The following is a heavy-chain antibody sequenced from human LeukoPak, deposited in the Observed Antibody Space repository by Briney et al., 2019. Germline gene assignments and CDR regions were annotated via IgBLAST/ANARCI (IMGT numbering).Heavy chain of an antibody. Sequence: GGSLRLSCEASGFTFRNHAMYWVRQGPGKGLEWVATISYDGSNRYYADSVKGRLSISRDFSKNTVFLQMNGLKTEDTAVYFCVRGDDLVGALFDFWGQGTLVTVSS. V-gene: IGHV3-30*19. CDR3: VRGDDLVGALFDF. CDR2: ISYDGSNR. J-gene: IGHJ4*02. D-gene: IGHD1-26*01. CDR1: GFTFRNHA.